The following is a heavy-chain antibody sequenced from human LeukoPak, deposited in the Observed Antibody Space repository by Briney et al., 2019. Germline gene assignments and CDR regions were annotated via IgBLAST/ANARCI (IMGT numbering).Heavy chain of an antibody. CDR3: ARPSTKYSSSSGYFQH. CDR1: GGSISSSSYN. V-gene: IGHV4-39*01. CDR2: IYYSGST. J-gene: IGHJ1*01. D-gene: IGHD6-6*01. Sequence: SETLSLTCTVSGGSISSSSYNWGWIRQPPGKGLEWIGSIYYSGSTYYNPSLKSRVTISVDTSKNQFSLKLSSVTAADTAVYYCARPSTKYSSSSGYFQHWGQGPLVTVSS.